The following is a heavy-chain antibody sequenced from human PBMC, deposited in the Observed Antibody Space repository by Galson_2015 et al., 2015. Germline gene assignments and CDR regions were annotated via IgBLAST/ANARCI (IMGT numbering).Heavy chain of an antibody. CDR3: ARGFDY. J-gene: IGHJ4*02. V-gene: IGHV6-1*01. CDR2: TYYRSKWYY. Sequence: CAISGDSVSSNSASWNWIRQSPSRGLEWLGRTYYRSKWYYDYTASVKSRITISPDTSKNQFSLQLNSVTPEDTAVYYCARGFDYWGQGTLVTVSS. CDR1: GDSVSSNSAS.